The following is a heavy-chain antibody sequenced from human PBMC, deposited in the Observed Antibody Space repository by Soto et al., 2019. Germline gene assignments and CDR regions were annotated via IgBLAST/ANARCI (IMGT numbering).Heavy chain of an antibody. CDR2: INPNSGGT. CDR1: GYTFSDYY. V-gene: IGHV1-2*02. D-gene: IGHD3-22*01. CDR3: ATPYYDRLWFDP. J-gene: IGHJ5*02. Sequence: GASVKVSCKASGYTFSDYYIHWVRQAPGQGLEWMGWINPNSGGTKYAPKFQGGVTMTRDTSITTAYMELSRLRSGDTAVYYCATPYYDRLWFDPWGQGTLVTVSS.